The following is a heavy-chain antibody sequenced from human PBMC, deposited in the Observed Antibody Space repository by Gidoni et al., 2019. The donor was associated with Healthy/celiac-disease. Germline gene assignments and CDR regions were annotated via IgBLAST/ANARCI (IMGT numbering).Heavy chain of an antibody. V-gene: IGHV3-21*01. D-gene: IGHD3-3*01. Sequence: EVQLVESGGGLVKPGGSLRLSCAASRFTFSSYSMNWVRQAPGKGLEWVSSISSSSSYIYYADSVKGRFTISRDNAKNSLYLQMNSLRAEDTAVYYCARDRNYDFWSGFSYGMDVWGQGTTVTVSS. CDR3: ARDRNYDFWSGFSYGMDV. J-gene: IGHJ6*02. CDR2: ISSSSSYI. CDR1: RFTFSSYS.